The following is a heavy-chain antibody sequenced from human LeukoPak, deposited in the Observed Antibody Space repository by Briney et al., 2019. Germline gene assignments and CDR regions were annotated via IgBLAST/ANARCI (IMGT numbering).Heavy chain of an antibody. V-gene: IGHV4-4*02. J-gene: IGHJ4*02. CDR3: ARAGYSYGYPHFDY. CDR1: GGSISSSNW. D-gene: IGHD5-18*01. CDR2: IYHSGST. Sequence: SETLSLTCAVSGGSISSSNWWSWVRQPPGKGLEWIGEIYHSGSTNYNPSLKSRVTISVDKSKNQFSLKLSSVTAADTAVYYCARAGYSYGYPHFDYWGQGTLVTVSS.